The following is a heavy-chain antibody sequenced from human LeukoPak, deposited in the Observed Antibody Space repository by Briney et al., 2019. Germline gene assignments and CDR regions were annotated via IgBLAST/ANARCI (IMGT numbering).Heavy chain of an antibody. CDR3: TTGADRLRYFDWLFPTSDY. CDR1: GFTFSNAW. J-gene: IGHJ4*02. CDR2: IKSKTDGGTT. V-gene: IGHV3-15*01. Sequence: GGSLRLSCAASGFTFSNAWMSWVRQAPGKGLEWVDRIKSKTDGGTTDYAAPVKGRFTISREDSKNTLYLQMNSLKTEDTAVYYCTTGADRLRYFDWLFPTSDYWGQGTLVTVSS. D-gene: IGHD3-9*01.